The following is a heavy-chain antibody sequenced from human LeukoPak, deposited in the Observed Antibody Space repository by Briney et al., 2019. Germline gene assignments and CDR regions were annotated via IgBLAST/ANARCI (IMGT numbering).Heavy chain of an antibody. Sequence: SKTLSLTCTVSGGSISSDGYYWTWIRQYPGKGLEWIGYIYYSGTTYYNPSLESLVTMSVDTSKNQFSLRLSSVTAADTAVYYCARYRDSGGRLAFDIWGQGTMVTVSS. CDR1: GGSISSDGYY. D-gene: IGHD2-15*01. J-gene: IGHJ3*02. CDR3: ARYRDSGGRLAFDI. CDR2: IYYSGTT. V-gene: IGHV4-31*01.